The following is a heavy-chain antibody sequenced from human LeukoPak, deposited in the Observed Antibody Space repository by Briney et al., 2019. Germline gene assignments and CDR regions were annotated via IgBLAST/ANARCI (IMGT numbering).Heavy chain of an antibody. CDR1: GFTLSSYS. J-gene: IGHJ5*02. V-gene: IGHV3-21*01. CDR3: ARDYYDNSGYFSP. D-gene: IGHD3-22*01. Sequence: PGGSLRLSCAASGFTLSSYSMNWVRQAPGKGLEWVSSISTSSSYIYYADSVKGRFTISRDNAKNSVHLQMNSLRAEDTALYYCARDYYDNSGYFSPWGQGTLVTVSS. CDR2: ISTSSSYI.